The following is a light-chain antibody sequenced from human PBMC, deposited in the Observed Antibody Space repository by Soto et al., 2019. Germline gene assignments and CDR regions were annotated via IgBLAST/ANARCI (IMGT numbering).Light chain of an antibody. CDR3: CSYAGSYTLV. CDR2: EPS. Sequence: QSALTQPASVSGSPGQSITISCTGTSSDVGSYDPVSWYQHRPGKTPKLVIYEPSRRPSGVSSRFSGSRSGNTASLTISGLQAEDEAVYYCCSYAGSYTLVFGGGTKLTVL. CDR1: SSDVGSYDP. J-gene: IGLJ2*01. V-gene: IGLV2-23*01.